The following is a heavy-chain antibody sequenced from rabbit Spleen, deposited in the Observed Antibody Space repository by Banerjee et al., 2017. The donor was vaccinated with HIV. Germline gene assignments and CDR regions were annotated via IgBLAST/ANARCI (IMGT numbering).Heavy chain of an antibody. J-gene: IGHJ4*01. D-gene: IGHD3-1*01. CDR3: ARDKELDIWGYEFDL. Sequence: QEQLVESGGGLVQPEGSLTLTCTASGFSFSSSYSMSWVRQAPGKGLEWVACIYAGSSGNTYYASWAKGRFTISRTSSTTVALQMTSLTAADTATYFCARDKELDIWGYEFDLWGQGTLVTVS. CDR2: IYAGSSGNT. V-gene: IGHV1S45*01. CDR1: GFSFSSSYS.